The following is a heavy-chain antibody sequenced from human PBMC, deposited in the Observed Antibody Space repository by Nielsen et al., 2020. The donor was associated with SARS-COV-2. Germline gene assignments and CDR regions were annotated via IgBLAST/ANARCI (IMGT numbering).Heavy chain of an antibody. D-gene: IGHD6-13*01. CDR2: ISGSGIST. J-gene: IGHJ4*02. V-gene: IGHV3-23*01. CDR1: GFTFSSYA. CDR3: AKDLILIAATAFDY. Sequence: GESLKISCAASGFTFSSYAMSWVRQAPGKGLEWVSAISGSGISTYYADSVKGRFTISRDNSKDTLYLQVNSLRADDTAVYYCAKDLILIAATAFDYWGQGTLVTVSS.